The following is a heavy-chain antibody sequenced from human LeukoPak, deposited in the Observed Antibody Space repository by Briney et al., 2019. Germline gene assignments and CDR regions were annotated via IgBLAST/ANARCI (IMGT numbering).Heavy chain of an antibody. Sequence: AGGSLRLSCAASGFTFSSYWMSWVRQAPGKGLEWVANIKQDGSEKYYVDSVKGRFTISRDNAKNSLYLQMNSLRAEDTAVYYCARGQYCSSTSCSRLGWFDPWGQGTLVTVSS. D-gene: IGHD2-2*01. V-gene: IGHV3-7*01. CDR3: ARGQYCSSTSCSRLGWFDP. J-gene: IGHJ5*02. CDR1: GFTFSSYW. CDR2: IKQDGSEK.